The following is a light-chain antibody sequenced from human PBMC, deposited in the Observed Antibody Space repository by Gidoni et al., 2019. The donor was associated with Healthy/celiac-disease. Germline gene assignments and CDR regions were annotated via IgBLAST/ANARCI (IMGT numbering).Light chain of an antibody. CDR3: SSYAGSNVV. V-gene: IGLV2-8*01. CDR2: EVN. CDR1: SSDVGGYNY. J-gene: IGLJ2*01. Sequence: QSALTQPPSASGSPGQSVPISCTGTSSDVGGYNYVSWYQQHPGKAPKLMIYEVNKRPSGVPDRFSGSKSGNTASLTVSGLQAEDEADYYCSSYAGSNVVFGGGTKLTVL.